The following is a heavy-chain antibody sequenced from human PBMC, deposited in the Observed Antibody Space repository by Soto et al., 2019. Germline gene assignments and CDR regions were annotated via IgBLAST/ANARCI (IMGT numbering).Heavy chain of an antibody. CDR1: GYTFTSYD. D-gene: IGHD3-3*01. CDR3: ARGLAGFWSGYYTGNAFDI. V-gene: IGHV1-8*01. Sequence: GASVKVSCKASGYTFTSYDINWVRQATGQGLEWMGWMNPNSGNTGYVQKFQGRVTMTRNTSISTAYMELSSLRSEDTAVYYCARGLAGFWSGYYTGNAFDIWGQGTMVTVSS. CDR2: MNPNSGNT. J-gene: IGHJ3*02.